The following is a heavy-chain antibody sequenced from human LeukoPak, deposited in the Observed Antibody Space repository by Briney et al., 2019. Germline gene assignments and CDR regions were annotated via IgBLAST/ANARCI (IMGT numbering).Heavy chain of an antibody. CDR1: GFTFSSYW. Sequence: PGRSLRLSCAASGFTFSSYWMSWVRQAPGKGLEWVANIKQDGSEKYYVDSVKGRFTISRDNAKNSLYLQMNSLRAEDTAVYYCARPYQRYFDWSYAFDIWGQGTMVTVSS. CDR2: IKQDGSEK. D-gene: IGHD3-9*01. V-gene: IGHV3-7*01. J-gene: IGHJ3*02. CDR3: ARPYQRYFDWSYAFDI.